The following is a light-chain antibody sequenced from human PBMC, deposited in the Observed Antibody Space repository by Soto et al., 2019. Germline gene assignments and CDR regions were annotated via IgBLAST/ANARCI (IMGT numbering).Light chain of an antibody. CDR1: QSVGST. CDR2: DAF. Sequence: EIVLTQSPGTLSLSPGERATLSCRASQSVGSTLAWYQQKPGQAPRLLIYDAFSRATGIPARFSGGGSGPDFTLTISSLEAVDSAVYYCQQRSTWSYTFGQGTRLEIK. V-gene: IGKV3-11*01. CDR3: QQRSTWSYT. J-gene: IGKJ2*01.